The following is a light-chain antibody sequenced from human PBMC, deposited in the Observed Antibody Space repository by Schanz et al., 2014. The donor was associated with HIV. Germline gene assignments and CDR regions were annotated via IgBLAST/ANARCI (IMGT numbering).Light chain of an antibody. CDR1: QSVSSSY. CDR2: GAS. CDR3: QQYGSSPWT. Sequence: EIVLTQSPGTLSLSPGERATLSCRASQSVSSSYLAWYQQKPGQAPRLLIYGASKRATGIPPRFSGSGSGTDFTLTISRLEPEDYAVYYCQQYGSSPWTFGQGTRVDVK. J-gene: IGKJ1*01. V-gene: IGKV3-20*01.